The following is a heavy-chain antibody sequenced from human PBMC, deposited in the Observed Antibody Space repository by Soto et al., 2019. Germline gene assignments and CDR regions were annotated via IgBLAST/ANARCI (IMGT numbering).Heavy chain of an antibody. J-gene: IGHJ5*02. CDR1: GGFLSESY. CDR3: VSTRYQVHASVLWLDQ. D-gene: IGHD3-16*02. Sequence: PSETLSLPCAVYGGFLSESYWTWIRQPPGKGLEWIGEINHVGGTNYNPSLKSRVTMSVDTSQNQFSLRLISATAADTAMYFCVSTRYQVHASVLWLDQWGKGTPVTVSS. V-gene: IGHV4-34*01. CDR2: INHVGGT.